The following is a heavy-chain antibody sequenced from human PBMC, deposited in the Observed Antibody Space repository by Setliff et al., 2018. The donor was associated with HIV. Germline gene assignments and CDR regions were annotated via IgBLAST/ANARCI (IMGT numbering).Heavy chain of an antibody. V-gene: IGHV1-46*01. Sequence: ASVKVSCKASGYTFINYGINWLRQAPGQGLEWMGVINPSGGSTSYAQRFQGRVTMTRDTSTSTVYMELRSLSSEDTAVYYCARRGVPQQIDLDSWGHGTLVTVSS. J-gene: IGHJ5*01. CDR3: ARRGVPQQIDLDS. CDR1: GYTFINYG. D-gene: IGHD3-10*01. CDR2: INPSGGST.